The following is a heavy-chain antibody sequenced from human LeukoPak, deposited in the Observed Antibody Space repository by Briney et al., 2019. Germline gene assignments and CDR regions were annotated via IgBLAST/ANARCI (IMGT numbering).Heavy chain of an antibody. CDR2: IYYSGST. CDR3: ARHPRGSYYFDY. Sequence: SETLSLTCTVSGGSISSSSYYWSWIRQPPGKGLEWIGYIYYSGSTNYNPSLKSRVTISVDTSKNQFSLKLSSVTAADTAVYYCARHPRGSYYFDYWGQGTLVTVSS. J-gene: IGHJ4*02. CDR1: GGSISSSSYY. V-gene: IGHV4-61*01. D-gene: IGHD3-10*01.